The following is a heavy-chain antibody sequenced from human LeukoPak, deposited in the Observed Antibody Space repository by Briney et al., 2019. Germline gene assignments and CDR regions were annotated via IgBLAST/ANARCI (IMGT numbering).Heavy chain of an antibody. Sequence: GGSLRLSCAASRFTFSSNSMNWVRQAPGKGLEWVSYISSDSSTMYYADSVKGRFTISRDNSKNTLYLQMNSLRAEDTAVYYCARAGGGDKQQLVWYFDLWGRGTLVTVSS. CDR3: ARAGGGDKQQLVWYFDL. J-gene: IGHJ2*01. D-gene: IGHD6-13*01. CDR2: ISSDSSTM. V-gene: IGHV3-48*01. CDR1: RFTFSSNS.